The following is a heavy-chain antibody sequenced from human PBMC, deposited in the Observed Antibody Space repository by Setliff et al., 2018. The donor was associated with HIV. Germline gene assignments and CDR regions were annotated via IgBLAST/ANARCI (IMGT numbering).Heavy chain of an antibody. CDR3: ARVIDYGVLYWSYYMDV. V-gene: IGHV1-18*01. CDR1: GYTFTTYA. CDR2: ISTYNGHT. Sequence: ASVKVSCKASGYTFTTYAINWVRQAPGQGLEDMGWISTYNGHTSYARKFQGRVTMTTDTSTNTAYMELRTLRSDDTAVYYCARVIDYGVLYWSYYMDVWGKGTTVTVSS. D-gene: IGHD4-17*01. J-gene: IGHJ6*03.